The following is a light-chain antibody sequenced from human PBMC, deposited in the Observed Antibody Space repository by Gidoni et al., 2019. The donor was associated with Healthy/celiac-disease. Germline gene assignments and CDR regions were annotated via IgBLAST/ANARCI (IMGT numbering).Light chain of an antibody. J-gene: IGKJ5*01. Sequence: EIVFTQSPATLSLSPGDIATLSCRASQSVSSYLAWYQQPPGQATRLLIYAASNRATGLPASFSGSGSGTDFPLIISRLEPEDFAVYYCQQRSTWPTFGQGTRLEIK. CDR2: AAS. CDR3: QQRSTWPT. V-gene: IGKV3-11*01. CDR1: QSVSSY.